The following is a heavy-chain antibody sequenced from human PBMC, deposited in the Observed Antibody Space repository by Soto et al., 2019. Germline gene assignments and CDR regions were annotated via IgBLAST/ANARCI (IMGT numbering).Heavy chain of an antibody. CDR2: INAANGDT. CDR1: GYTFTSYG. Sequence: GASVKVSCKASGYTFTSYGIHWVRQAPGQRLEWMGWINAANGDTKYSPKFQGRVTITRDTSASTAYMELSRLRFEATAVYYCVRRHVSATGIDWFDPWGQGTQVTVSS. CDR3: VRRHVSATGIDWFDP. J-gene: IGHJ5*02. V-gene: IGHV1-3*01. D-gene: IGHD6-13*01.